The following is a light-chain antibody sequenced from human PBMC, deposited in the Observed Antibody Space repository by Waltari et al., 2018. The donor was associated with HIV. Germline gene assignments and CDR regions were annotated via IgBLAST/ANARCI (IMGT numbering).Light chain of an antibody. J-gene: IGLJ2*01. CDR1: SSNIGAGYD. CDR3: QSFDSSRNTSGVI. Sequence: QSVLTQPPSVSGAPGQRVTISCTGSSSNIGAGYDVDWYQQLPGTAPKPLIYANINRPSGVPDRFSGSKSGSSASLAITGLQAEDEAHYYCQSFDSSRNTSGVIFGGGTKLTVL. CDR2: ANI. V-gene: IGLV1-40*01.